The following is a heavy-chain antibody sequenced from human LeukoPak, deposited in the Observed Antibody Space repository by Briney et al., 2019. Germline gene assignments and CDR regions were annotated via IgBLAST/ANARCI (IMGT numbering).Heavy chain of an antibody. Sequence: ASVKVSCKVSGYTLTELSIHWVRQTPGKGLEWMGGSDPEDGETIYAQKFQGRVTMTEDTSTDTAYMELSSLRSEDTAVYYCATDPGIAPTGRGRPFYYYGMDVWGQGTTVTVSS. CDR1: GYTLTELS. CDR3: ATDPGIAPTGRGRPFYYYGMDV. CDR2: SDPEDGET. V-gene: IGHV1-24*01. D-gene: IGHD6-13*01. J-gene: IGHJ6*02.